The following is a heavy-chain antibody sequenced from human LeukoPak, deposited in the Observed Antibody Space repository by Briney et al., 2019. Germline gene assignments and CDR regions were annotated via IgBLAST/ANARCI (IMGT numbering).Heavy chain of an antibody. D-gene: IGHD2/OR15-2a*01. CDR1: GFTFSSYG. CDR2: ISYDGSNK. J-gene: IGHJ6*02. V-gene: IGHV3-30*18. CDR3: AKDHSAGDYYYGMDV. Sequence: PGRSLRLSCAASGFTFSSYGMHWVRQAPGKGLEWVAVISYDGSNKYYADSVKGRFTISRDNSKNTLYLQMNSLRAEDTAVYYCAKDHSAGDYYYGMDVWGQGTTVTVSS.